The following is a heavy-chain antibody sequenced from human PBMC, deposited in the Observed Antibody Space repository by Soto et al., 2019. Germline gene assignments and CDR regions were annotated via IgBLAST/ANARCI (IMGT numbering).Heavy chain of an antibody. CDR1: GASVNNDY. J-gene: IGHJ2*01. CDR2: ISYSGTI. V-gene: IGHV4-59*02. Sequence: SETLSLTCTVSGASVNNDYWTWIRQSAGKGLECIGYISYSGTINYNPSFRSRVSMSLDTSKNQFYLRLSSVAAADTAFYYCARVIGGR. CDR3: ARVI.